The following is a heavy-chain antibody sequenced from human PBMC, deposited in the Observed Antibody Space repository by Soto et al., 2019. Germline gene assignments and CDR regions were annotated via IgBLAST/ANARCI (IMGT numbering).Heavy chain of an antibody. CDR1: RCSIMSCTYS. J-gene: IGHJ4*02. D-gene: IGHD3-16*01. CDR3: ARQRGSYGGEYYFDY. CDR2: IYYRWST. V-gene: IGHV4-39*01. Sequence: SDALSLTCTVLRCSIMSCTYSWGCIRKPPGDGPEWIGRIYYRWSTHYKPSLKSPGTISVDTAKNQFSLKLTSVIAADTAVYYCARQRGSYGGEYYFDYWGQGTLVTVSS.